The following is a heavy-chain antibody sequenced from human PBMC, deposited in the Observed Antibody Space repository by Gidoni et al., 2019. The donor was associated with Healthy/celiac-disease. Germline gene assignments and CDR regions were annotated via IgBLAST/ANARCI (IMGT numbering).Heavy chain of an antibody. Sequence: QVQLVQSGAEVKKPGASVKVSCKASGSTFTSYGISWVRQAPGQGLEWMGWISAYNGNTNYAQKLQGRVTMTTDTSTITAYMELRSLRSDDTAVYYCARVSRITIFGVVIINWFDPWGQGTLVTVSS. CDR3: ARVSRITIFGVVIINWFDP. CDR2: ISAYNGNT. D-gene: IGHD3-3*01. J-gene: IGHJ5*02. V-gene: IGHV1-18*01. CDR1: GSTFTSYG.